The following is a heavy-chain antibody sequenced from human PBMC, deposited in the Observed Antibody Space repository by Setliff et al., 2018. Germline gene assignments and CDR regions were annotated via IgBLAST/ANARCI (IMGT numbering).Heavy chain of an antibody. CDR2: ITHDGSKT. CDR3: TRDQDYYGMDV. J-gene: IGHJ6*02. CDR1: GFTFNTYW. Sequence: LGGSLRLSCAGSGFTFNTYWMTWVRQAPGKGLEWVASITHDGSKTYILDSVKGRFTISRDNTKNSLYLQMNSLRGEDTAVYHCTRDQDYYGMDVWGQGTTVTVSS. V-gene: IGHV3-7*01.